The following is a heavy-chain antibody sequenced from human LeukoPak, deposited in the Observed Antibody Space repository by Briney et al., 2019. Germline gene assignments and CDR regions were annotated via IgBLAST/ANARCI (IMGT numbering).Heavy chain of an antibody. D-gene: IGHD3-10*01. V-gene: IGHV4-39*07. CDR3: ARGQVPRGFDP. CDR1: GGSISSSSYY. Sequence: PSETLSLTCTVSGGSISSSSYYWGWIRQPPGKGLEWIGSIYYSGSTYYNPSLKSRVTISVDTSKNQFSLKLSSVTAADTAVYYCARGQVPRGFDPWGQGTLVTVSS. J-gene: IGHJ5*02. CDR2: IYYSGST.